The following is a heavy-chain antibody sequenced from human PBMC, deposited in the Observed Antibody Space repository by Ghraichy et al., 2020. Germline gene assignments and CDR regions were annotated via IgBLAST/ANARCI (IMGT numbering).Heavy chain of an antibody. Sequence: ETLSLTCAVYGGSFSGYYWSWIRQPPGKGLEWIGEINHSGSTNYNPSLKSRVTISVDTSKNQFSLKLSSVTAADTAVYYCARGYDRGSALKRYYYYGMDVWGQGTTVTVSS. J-gene: IGHJ6*02. V-gene: IGHV4-34*01. CDR3: ARGYDRGSALKRYYYYGMDV. D-gene: IGHD3-10*01. CDR1: GGSFSGYY. CDR2: INHSGST.